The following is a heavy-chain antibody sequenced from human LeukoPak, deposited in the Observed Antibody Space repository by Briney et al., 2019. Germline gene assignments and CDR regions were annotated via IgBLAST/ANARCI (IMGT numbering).Heavy chain of an antibody. J-gene: IGHJ4*02. D-gene: IGHD3-16*02. V-gene: IGHV1-3*01. Sequence: GASVKVSCKASGYTFTGYYMHWVRQAPGQRLEWMGWINAGNGNTKYSQKFQGRVTITRDTSASTAYMELSSLRSEDTAVYYCARDRTYYDYVWGSYRPDYFDYWGQGTLVTVSS. CDR3: ARDRTYYDYVWGSYRPDYFDY. CDR2: INAGNGNT. CDR1: GYTFTGYY.